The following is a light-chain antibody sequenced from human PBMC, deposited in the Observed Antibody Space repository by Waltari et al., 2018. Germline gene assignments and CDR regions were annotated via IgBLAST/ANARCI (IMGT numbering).Light chain of an antibody. CDR1: QSISSW. Sequence: DIQMTQFPSTLPASVRDKVTITCLASQSISSWLAWYQQKPGKAPKLLIYKASSLESGVPSRFSGSGSGTEFTLTISSLQPDDFATYYCQQYPRTFGQGTKVEIK. CDR2: KAS. J-gene: IGKJ1*01. CDR3: QQYPRT. V-gene: IGKV1-5*03.